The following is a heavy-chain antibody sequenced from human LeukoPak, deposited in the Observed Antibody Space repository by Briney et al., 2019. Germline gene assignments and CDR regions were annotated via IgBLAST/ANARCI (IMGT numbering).Heavy chain of an antibody. D-gene: IGHD6-25*01. CDR1: GFTFSSYA. V-gene: IGHV3-23*01. CDR3: ARLGSQGGVAALDY. Sequence: PGGSLRLSCAASGFTFSSYAMSWVRQAPGKGLEWVSAISSSGGSTYYADSVKGRFTISRDNSKNTLYLQMNSLRAEDTAVYYCARLGSQGGVAALDYWGQGTLVTVSS. CDR2: ISSSGGST. J-gene: IGHJ4*02.